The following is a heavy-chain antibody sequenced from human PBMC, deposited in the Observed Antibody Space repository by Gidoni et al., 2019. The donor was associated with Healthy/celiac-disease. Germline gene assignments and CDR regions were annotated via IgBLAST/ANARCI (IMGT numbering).Heavy chain of an antibody. CDR2: MNPNSGNT. CDR3: ARQRAWVVPASVEFDP. V-gene: IGHV1-8*01. J-gene: IGHJ5*02. D-gene: IGHD2-2*01. Sequence: VQLVQSVAEVKQPGASVKVSCKASVYPFTSYDINWVRQATGQGLEWMGWMNPNSGNTGYAQKFQGRVTMTRNTSISTAYMELSSLRSEDTAVYYCARQRAWVVPASVEFDPWGQGTLVTVSS. CDR1: VYPFTSYD.